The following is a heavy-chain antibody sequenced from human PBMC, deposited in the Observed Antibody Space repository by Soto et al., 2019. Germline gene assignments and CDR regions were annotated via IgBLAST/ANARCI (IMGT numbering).Heavy chain of an antibody. CDR2: ISTNGGST. CDR1: GFTFSSYA. V-gene: IGHV3-64D*06. Sequence: GGSLRLSCSASGFTFSSYAMHWVRQAPGKGLEYVSSISTNGGSTHYADSVKGRFTISRDNSKNTQYLQMSSLRADDTAVYYCAWDYWGSSGFWGQGTLVTVSS. J-gene: IGHJ1*01. CDR3: AWDYWGSSGF. D-gene: IGHD3-16*01.